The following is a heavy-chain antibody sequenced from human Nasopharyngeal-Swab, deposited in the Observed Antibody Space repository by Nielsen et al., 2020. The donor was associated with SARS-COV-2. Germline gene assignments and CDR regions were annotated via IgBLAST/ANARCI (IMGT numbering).Heavy chain of an antibody. Sequence: SVKVSCKASGGTFSSYAISWMRQAPGQGLEWMGGIIPIFGTANYAQKFQGRVTITADESTSTAYMELSSLRSEDTAVYYCARVRVAARRGEDYYYMDVWGKGTTVTVSS. D-gene: IGHD6-6*01. CDR3: ARVRVAARRGEDYYYMDV. V-gene: IGHV1-69*13. CDR1: GGTFSSYA. J-gene: IGHJ6*03. CDR2: IIPIFGTA.